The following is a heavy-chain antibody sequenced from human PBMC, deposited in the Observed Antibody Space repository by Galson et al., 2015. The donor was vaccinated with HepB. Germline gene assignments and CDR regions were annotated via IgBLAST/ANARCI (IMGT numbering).Heavy chain of an antibody. J-gene: IGHJ6*02. Sequence: SLRLSCAASGFTFSNYAMTWVRQAPGKGLDWVSTISGSGTTTFYADSVKGRFTISRDNSKNTLYLQMNSLRAEDTAVYFCAKDSAWFGEGYYGMDVWGQGTTVTVSS. CDR3: AKDSAWFGEGYYGMDV. D-gene: IGHD3-10*01. CDR2: ISGSGTTT. CDR1: GFTFSNYA. V-gene: IGHV3-23*01.